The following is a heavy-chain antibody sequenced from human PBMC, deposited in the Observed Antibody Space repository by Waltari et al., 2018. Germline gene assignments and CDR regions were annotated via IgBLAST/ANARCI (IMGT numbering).Heavy chain of an antibody. J-gene: IGHJ4*02. Sequence: QVQLQESGPGLVKPSETLSLPCAVSGYSISSGYYWGWPRQPPGKGLEWIGSIYHSGSTYYNPSLKSRVIISVDTSKNQFSLKLNSVTAADTAVYYCARDGGSGYDWGYWGQGTLVTVSS. V-gene: IGHV4-38-2*02. CDR2: IYHSGST. D-gene: IGHD5-12*01. CDR1: GYSISSGYY. CDR3: ARDGGSGYDWGY.